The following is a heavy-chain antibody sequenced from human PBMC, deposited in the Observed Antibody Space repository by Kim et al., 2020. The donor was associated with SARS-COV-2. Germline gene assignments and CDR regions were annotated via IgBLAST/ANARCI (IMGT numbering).Heavy chain of an antibody. V-gene: IGHV4-31*02. J-gene: IGHJ4*02. Sequence: PSLQGRVTISVDTSKNQFSLKLSSVTAADTAVYYCARATRGIFGVVTQFDYWGQGTLVTVSS. CDR3: ARATRGIFGVVTQFDY. D-gene: IGHD3-3*01.